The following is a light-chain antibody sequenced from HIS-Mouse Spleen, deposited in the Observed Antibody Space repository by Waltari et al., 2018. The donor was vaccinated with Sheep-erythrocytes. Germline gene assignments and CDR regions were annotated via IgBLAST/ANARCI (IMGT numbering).Light chain of an antibody. J-gene: IGLJ1*01. CDR2: DVI. Sequence: QSALTQPRSVSGSPGQSVTIPCTGTSSAVGGYNYVPWYQQHPGKAPKLMIYDVIKRPSGVPDRFSGSKSGNTASLTISGLQAEDEADYYCCSYAGSYNHVFATGTKVTVL. V-gene: IGLV2-11*01. CDR1: SSAVGGYNY. CDR3: CSYAGSYNHV.